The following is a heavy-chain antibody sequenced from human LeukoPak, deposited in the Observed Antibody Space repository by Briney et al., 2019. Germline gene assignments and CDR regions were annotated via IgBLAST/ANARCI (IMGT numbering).Heavy chain of an antibody. V-gene: IGHV1-18*01. Sequence: ASVKVSCKASGYTFTSYGISWVRQAPGQGLEWMGWISAYNGNTNYAQKLQGRVTMTTDTSTSTAYMELRSLRSDDTAVYYCARVPSKQFSSPHYYYYMDVWRKGTTVTVSS. CDR3: ARVPSKQFSSPHYYYYMDV. CDR2: ISAYNGNT. J-gene: IGHJ6*03. D-gene: IGHD6-6*01. CDR1: GYTFTSYG.